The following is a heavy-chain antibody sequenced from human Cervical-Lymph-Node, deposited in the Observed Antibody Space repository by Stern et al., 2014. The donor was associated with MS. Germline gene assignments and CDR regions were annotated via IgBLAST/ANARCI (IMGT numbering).Heavy chain of an antibody. CDR2: IKQDGSEK. CDR3: ARSDYDYVWGSNRYRTTRYFFDY. V-gene: IGHV3-7*01. Sequence: EVQLVESGGGLVQPGGSLRLSCAASGFTFRFYWMNWVRQTPGKGLEWVANIKQDGSEKFYVDSVKGRFTISRDNTWNSLYLQMNSLRVEDTAVYYCARSDYDYVWGSNRYRTTRYFFDYWSQGTLVSVSS. CDR1: GFTFRFYW. D-gene: IGHD3-16*02. J-gene: IGHJ4*02.